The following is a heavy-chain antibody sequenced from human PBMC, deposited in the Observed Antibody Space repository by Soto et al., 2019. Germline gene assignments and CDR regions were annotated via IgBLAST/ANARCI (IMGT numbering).Heavy chain of an antibody. CDR3: ARSGNDFWNGLQLRFDY. CDR2: ISYDGSNK. J-gene: IGHJ4*02. D-gene: IGHD3-3*01. V-gene: IGHV3-30-3*01. CDR1: GFTFSSYA. Sequence: GGSLRLACAASGFTFSSYAMHWVRQAPGKGLEWVAVISYDGSNKYYADSVKGRFTISRDNPKNTLYLQMNSLRAEDTAVYYCARSGNDFWNGLQLRFDYWGQGTLVTVSS.